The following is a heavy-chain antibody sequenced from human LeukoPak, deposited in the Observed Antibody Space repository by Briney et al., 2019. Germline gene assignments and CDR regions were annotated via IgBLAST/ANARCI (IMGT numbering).Heavy chain of an antibody. J-gene: IGHJ5*02. V-gene: IGHV3-7*03. CDR2: IREERGQE. CDR3: ASLDTAKQPLANH. D-gene: IGHD5-18*01. CDR1: GLTVSNHW. Sequence: GGSLRLSRVASGLTVSNHWMSWVRQAPGKGLEWVANIREERGQEYYVDSVKGRFTISKNSAKNSLYLQMNTLRVEDTAMYYCASLDTAKQPLANHWGQGTLVTVSS.